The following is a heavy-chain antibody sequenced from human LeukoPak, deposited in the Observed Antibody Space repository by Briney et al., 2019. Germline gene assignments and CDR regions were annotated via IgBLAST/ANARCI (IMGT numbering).Heavy chain of an antibody. CDR1: GFTFSSYS. D-gene: IGHD5-12*01. CDR2: ISSSSTYI. Sequence: GGSLRLSCAASGFTFSSYSMNWVRQAPGKGLEWVSSISSSSTYIYYADSVKGRFTISRDNAKNSVYLQMNSLRAEDTAVYYCAKRATMSGATYYFDYWGQGTLVTVSS. J-gene: IGHJ4*02. CDR3: AKRATMSGATYYFDY. V-gene: IGHV3-21*01.